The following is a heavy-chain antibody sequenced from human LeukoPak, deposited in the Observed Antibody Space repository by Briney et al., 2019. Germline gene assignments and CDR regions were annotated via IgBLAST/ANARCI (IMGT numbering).Heavy chain of an antibody. CDR1: GFTFRSYA. CDR3: ARGYCSSTSCYAYYFDY. J-gene: IGHJ4*02. CDR2: ISGSGGSA. V-gene: IGHV3-23*01. D-gene: IGHD2-2*01. Sequence: GGSLRLSCTASGFTFRSYAMSWVRQAPGKGLEWVSAISGSGGSAFYADSVKGRFTISKDNSKNTLYLQMNSLRAEDTAVYYCARGYCSSTSCYAYYFDYWGQGTLVTVSS.